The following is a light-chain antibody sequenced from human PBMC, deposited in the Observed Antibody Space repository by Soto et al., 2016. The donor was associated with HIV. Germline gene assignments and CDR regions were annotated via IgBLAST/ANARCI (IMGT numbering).Light chain of an antibody. J-gene: IGKJ1*01. V-gene: IGKV1-39*01. CDR3: QQSYNTPRT. CDR2: DAS. CDR1: QSIGRF. Sequence: DIQMTQSPSSLSASVGDRVTITCRASQSIGRFLNWYQQIPGKAPNLLIYDASSLQSGVPSRFSGSGSGTDFTLIISSLQPEDFATYYCQQSYNTPRTFGQGTMVEIK.